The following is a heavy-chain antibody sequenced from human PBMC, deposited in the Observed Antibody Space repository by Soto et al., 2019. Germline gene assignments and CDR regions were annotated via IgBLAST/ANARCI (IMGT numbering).Heavy chain of an antibody. V-gene: IGHV3-30-3*01. CDR2: ISYDGSNK. J-gene: IGHJ4*02. CDR1: GFTFISYA. D-gene: IGHD6-6*01. CDR3: ARAYSSSSPFDY. Sequence: PGESLQLSCAASGFTFISYAMHWVRQAPGKGLEWVAVISYDGSNKYYADSVKGRFTISRDNSKNTLYLQMNSLRAEDTAVYYCARAYSSSSPFDYWGQGPLVTVSS.